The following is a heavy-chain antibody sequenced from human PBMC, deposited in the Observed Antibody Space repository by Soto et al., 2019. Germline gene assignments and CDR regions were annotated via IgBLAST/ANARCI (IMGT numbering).Heavy chain of an antibody. CDR1: GYTFTSYG. CDR2: INPSGGST. Sequence: ASVKVSCKASGYTFTSYGISWVRQAPGQGLEWMGIINPSGGSTSYAQKFQGRVTMTRDTSTSTVYMELSSLRSEDTAVYYCARELREWLRFYYYYGMDVWGQGTTVTVSS. J-gene: IGHJ6*02. D-gene: IGHD5-12*01. CDR3: ARELREWLRFYYYYGMDV. V-gene: IGHV1-46*01.